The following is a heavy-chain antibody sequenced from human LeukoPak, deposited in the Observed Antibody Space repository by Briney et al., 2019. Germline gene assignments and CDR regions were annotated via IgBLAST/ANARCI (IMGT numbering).Heavy chain of an antibody. J-gene: IGHJ5*02. CDR2: IIPIFGTA. CDR3: ARDLRWFGELLPLNWFDP. Sequence: SVKVTCKASGGTFSSYAIGWVRQAPGQGLEWMGGIIPIFGTANYAQKFQGRVTITADESTSTAYMELSSLRSEDTAVYYCARDLRWFGELLPLNWFDPWGQGTLVTVSS. V-gene: IGHV1-69*01. CDR1: GGTFSSYA. D-gene: IGHD3-10*01.